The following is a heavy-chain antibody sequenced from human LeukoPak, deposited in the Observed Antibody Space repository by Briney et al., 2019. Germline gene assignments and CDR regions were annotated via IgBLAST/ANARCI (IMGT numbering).Heavy chain of an antibody. V-gene: IGHV3-74*01. D-gene: IGHD3-9*01. CDR3: TRDLMDYDVSTGLHHYYMDV. CDR1: GFTFSSYW. CDR2: INGDGRNI. Sequence: GESLRLSCIASGFTFSSYWMHWVRQDPRKGLVWVSRINGDGRNINYADSVRGRFTISRDNAKNTLYLQMNTLRVEDTAVYYCTRDLMDYDVSTGLHHYYMDVWXQGTTVTVSS. J-gene: IGHJ6*02.